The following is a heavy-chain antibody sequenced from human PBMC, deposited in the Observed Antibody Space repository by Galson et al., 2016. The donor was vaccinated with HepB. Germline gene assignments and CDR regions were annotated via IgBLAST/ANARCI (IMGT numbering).Heavy chain of an antibody. CDR2: ISNDGSKK. Sequence: SLRLSCAASGFTFSSYGMHWVRQAPGKGLEWVAVISNDGSKKYYEDSVKGRFTISRDSSKNTLYLQMNSLRAEDTAVYYCAKFQKGATVTTWEDFYYGMDDWGQGTTVTFSS. D-gene: IGHD4-17*01. J-gene: IGHJ6*02. CDR1: GFTFSSYG. V-gene: IGHV3-30*18. CDR3: AKFQKGATVTTWEDFYYGMDD.